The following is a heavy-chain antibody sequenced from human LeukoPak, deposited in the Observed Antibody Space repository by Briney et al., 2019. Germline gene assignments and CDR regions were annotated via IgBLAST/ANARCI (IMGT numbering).Heavy chain of an antibody. D-gene: IGHD3-22*01. CDR1: GYSISSGYY. V-gene: IGHV4-38-2*02. CDR2: IYHSGNT. J-gene: IGHJ4*02. CDR3: ARAVVVVRQVDY. Sequence: SETLSLTCTVSGYSISSGYYWGWIRRPPGKGLEWIGSIYHSGNTFYNPSLKTRVTISVDTSKNQFSLKLSSVTAADTAVYYCARAVVVVRQVDYWGQGTLVTVSS.